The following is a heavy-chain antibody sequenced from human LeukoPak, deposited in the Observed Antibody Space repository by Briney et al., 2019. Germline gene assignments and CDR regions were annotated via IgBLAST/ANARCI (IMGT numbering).Heavy chain of an antibody. V-gene: IGHV3-21*01. Sequence: GGSLRLSCAASGFTFSTYSMNWVRQAPGKGLEWVSSISSTSNYIYYADAVKGRFTISRDNAKNSLYLQINSRRAEDTAVYYCARDDGYFQHWGQGTLVTVSS. D-gene: IGHD5-24*01. CDR3: ARDDGYFQH. CDR1: GFTFSTYS. J-gene: IGHJ1*01. CDR2: ISSTSNYI.